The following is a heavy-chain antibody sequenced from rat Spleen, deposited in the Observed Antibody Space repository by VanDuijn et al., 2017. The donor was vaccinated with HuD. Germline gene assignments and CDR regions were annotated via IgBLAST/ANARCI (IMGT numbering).Heavy chain of an antibody. CDR2: ISTGGGNT. CDR1: GFILSDYY. Sequence: EVQLVESDGGLVQPGRSLKLSCAASGFILSDYYVAWVRQAPTKGLEWVASISTGGGNTYYRDSVKGRFTISRDNEKNTVYLQMDSLRSEDTAIYYCARHLGDYWGQGVMVTVSS. V-gene: IGHV5-25*01. J-gene: IGHJ2*01. D-gene: IGHD4-6*01. CDR3: ARHLGDY.